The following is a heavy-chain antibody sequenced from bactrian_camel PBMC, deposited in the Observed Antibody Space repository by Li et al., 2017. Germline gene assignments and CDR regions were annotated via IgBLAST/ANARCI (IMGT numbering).Heavy chain of an antibody. V-gene: IGHV3S25*01. CDR3: AADMAVLGCTVEGLKEEYNY. CDR2: ISSDGST. D-gene: IGHD6*01. J-gene: IGHJ4*01. Sequence: QLVESGGGLVHPGGSLRLSCAASGFTFSNYWMYWIRQAPGKGLELVSTISSDGSTYYADSVKGRFTISQDNAKNTVYLQMNSLKPEDTAMYYCAADMAVLGCTVEGLKEEYNYRGQGTQVTVS. CDR1: GFTFSNYW.